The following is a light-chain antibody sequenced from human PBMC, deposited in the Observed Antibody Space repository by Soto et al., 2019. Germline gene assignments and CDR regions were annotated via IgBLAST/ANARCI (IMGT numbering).Light chain of an antibody. CDR1: SSNIGAGYD. J-gene: IGLJ2*01. CDR2: GNS. Sequence: QSVLTQPPSVSGAPGQWVTLSCIGSSSNIGAGYDVHWYQQLPGTAPKLLIYGNSNRPSGVPDRFSGSKSGTSASLAITGLQSEDEADYYCQSYDSSLSVIFGGGTKLTVL. CDR3: QSYDSSLSVI. V-gene: IGLV1-40*01.